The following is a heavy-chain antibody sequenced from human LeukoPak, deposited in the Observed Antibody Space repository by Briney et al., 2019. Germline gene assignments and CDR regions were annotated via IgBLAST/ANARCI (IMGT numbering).Heavy chain of an antibody. D-gene: IGHD2-21*01. Sequence: GGSLRLSCAASGFTFSSYGMHWVRQAPGKGLEWVAFIRYEGSNKYYADSVKGRFTISRDNSKNTLYLQMNSLRAEDTAVYYCAKDREFWETYCGGDCLSVDYWGQETLVTVSS. CDR1: GFTFSSYG. J-gene: IGHJ4*02. V-gene: IGHV3-30*02. CDR3: AKDREFWETYCGGDCLSVDY. CDR2: IRYEGSNK.